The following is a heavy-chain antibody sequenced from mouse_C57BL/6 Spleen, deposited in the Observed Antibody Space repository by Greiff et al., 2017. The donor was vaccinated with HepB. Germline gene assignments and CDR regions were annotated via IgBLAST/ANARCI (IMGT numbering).Heavy chain of an antibody. Sequence: EVKLMESGGGLVKPGGSLKLSCAASGFTFSDYGMHWVRQAPEKGLEWVAYISSGSSTIYYADTVKGRFTISRDNAKNTLFLQMTSLRSEDTAMYYCARPAYPNYFDYWGQGTTLTVSS. CDR3: ARPAYPNYFDY. CDR2: ISSGSSTI. V-gene: IGHV5-17*01. J-gene: IGHJ2*01. CDR1: GFTFSDYG. D-gene: IGHD2-10*01.